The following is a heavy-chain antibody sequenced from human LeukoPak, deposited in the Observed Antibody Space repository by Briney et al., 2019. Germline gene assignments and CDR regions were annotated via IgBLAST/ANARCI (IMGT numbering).Heavy chain of an antibody. Sequence: PGGSLRLSCAASGFTFSDYYMSWIRQAPGKGLEWVSYISSGSTIYYADSVKGRFTISRDNAKNSLYLQMNSLRAEDTAVYYCAKDHGNLDYFDYWGQGTLVTVSS. J-gene: IGHJ4*02. V-gene: IGHV3-11*04. CDR2: ISSGSTI. CDR3: AKDHGNLDYFDY. D-gene: IGHD4-23*01. CDR1: GFTFSDYY.